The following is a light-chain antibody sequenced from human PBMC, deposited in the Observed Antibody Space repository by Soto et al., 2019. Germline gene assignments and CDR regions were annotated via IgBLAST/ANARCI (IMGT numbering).Light chain of an antibody. J-gene: IGKJ1*01. CDR3: QKYDTAPQT. CDR2: AAS. CDR1: QGIIDY. Sequence: DIQMTQSPSSLSASVGDTVTITCRASQGIIDYLAWYQQRPEKVPKLLIYAASTLQTGVPSRFSGSGAGTDFTLTISSLQPEDVGSYFCQKYDTAPQTFGQGTRVEIK. V-gene: IGKV1-27*01.